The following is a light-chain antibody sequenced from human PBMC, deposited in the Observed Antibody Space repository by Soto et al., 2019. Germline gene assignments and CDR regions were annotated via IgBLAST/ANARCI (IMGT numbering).Light chain of an antibody. Sequence: EIVMTQFPATLSFSPVERSTLSFRASRSLGNNLAWYQQRPGQAPRLLIYGASTRVTGIPARFSGSGSGTEFTLTISSLQSEDFGVYYCQQYNNWLPKFGQGTKVDI. J-gene: IGKJ1*01. CDR3: QQYNNWLPK. CDR2: GAS. V-gene: IGKV3-15*01. CDR1: RSLGNN.